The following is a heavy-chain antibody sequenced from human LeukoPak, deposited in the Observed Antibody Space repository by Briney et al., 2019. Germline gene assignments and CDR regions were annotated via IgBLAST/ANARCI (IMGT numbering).Heavy chain of an antibody. J-gene: IGHJ5*02. CDR2: ISAYNGHT. CDR1: GFTLNNYG. D-gene: IGHD3-16*02. CDR3: ARDNSVGDIAWWFDP. V-gene: IGHV1-18*01. Sequence: ASVKVSCKASGFTLNNYGISWVRQAPGQGLEWMGWISAYNGHTNYAQNLQGGVTLTTDTSTSTAYMELRSLRSDDTAVYYCARDNSVGDIAWWFDPWGQGTLVTVSS.